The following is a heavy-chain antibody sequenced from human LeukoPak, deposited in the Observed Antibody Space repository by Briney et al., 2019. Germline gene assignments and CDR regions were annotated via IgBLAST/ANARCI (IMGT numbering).Heavy chain of an antibody. Sequence: SETLSLTCTVSGGSTSSYYWTWLRQPPGEGLEWIGYIYNSRSTNYSPSLNSRVTISADASKNQFSLKLNSVTAADTAVYYCARRNVLTEGEAFDIWGQGTMVTVSS. J-gene: IGHJ3*02. CDR3: ARRNVLTEGEAFDI. CDR2: IYNSRST. V-gene: IGHV4-59*08. CDR1: GGSTSSYY. D-gene: IGHD3-9*01.